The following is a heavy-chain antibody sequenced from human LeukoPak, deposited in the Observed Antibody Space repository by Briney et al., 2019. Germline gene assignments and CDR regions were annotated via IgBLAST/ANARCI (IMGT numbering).Heavy chain of an antibody. CDR2: IYYSGST. CDR3: ARHGFISGWYGVNWFDP. V-gene: IGHV4-59*08. D-gene: IGHD6-19*01. Sequence: SETLSLTCTVSGGSISSYYWSWIRQPPGKGLEWIGYIYYSGSTNYNPSLKSRVTISVDTSKNQFSLKLSSVTAADTAVYYCARHGFISGWYGVNWFDPWGQGTLVTVSS. CDR1: GGSISSYY. J-gene: IGHJ5*02.